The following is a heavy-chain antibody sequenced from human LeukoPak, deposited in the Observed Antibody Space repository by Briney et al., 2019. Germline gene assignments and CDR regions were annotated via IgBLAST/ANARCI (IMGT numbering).Heavy chain of an antibody. CDR3: ARDLVGDFWSGPANDAFDI. V-gene: IGHV3-21*01. CDR2: ISSSSSYI. D-gene: IGHD3-3*01. CDR1: GFTFSSYS. Sequence: GGSLRLSCAASGFTFSSYSMNWVRQAPGKGPEWVSSISSSSSYIYYADSVKGRFTISRDNAKNSLYLQMNSLRAEDTAVYYCARDLVGDFWSGPANDAFDIWGQGTMVTVSS. J-gene: IGHJ3*02.